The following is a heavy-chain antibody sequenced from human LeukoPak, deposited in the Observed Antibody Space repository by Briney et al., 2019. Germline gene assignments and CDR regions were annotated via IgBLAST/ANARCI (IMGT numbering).Heavy chain of an antibody. Sequence: PSETLSLTCTVSGYSISSGYYWGWIRQPPGKGLEWIGSIYHSGSSYHNPSLKSRVTISVDTSKNQFSLKLSSVTAADTAVYYCARVSWFPGTSYYYMDVWGKGTTVTVSS. CDR3: ARVSWFPGTSYYYMDV. CDR1: GYSISSGYY. CDR2: IYHSGSS. V-gene: IGHV4-38-2*02. D-gene: IGHD1-1*01. J-gene: IGHJ6*03.